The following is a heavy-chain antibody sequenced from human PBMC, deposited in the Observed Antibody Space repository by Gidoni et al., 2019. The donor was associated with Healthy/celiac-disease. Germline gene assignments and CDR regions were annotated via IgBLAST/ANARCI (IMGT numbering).Heavy chain of an antibody. CDR3: ASRRDGYNNY. CDR2: ISYDGSNK. CDR1: GFPFSSYA. V-gene: IGHV3-30-3*01. J-gene: IGHJ4*02. D-gene: IGHD5-12*01. Sequence: QVQLVESGGGVVQPGRSLRLPCAASGFPFSSYAMHWVRQAPGEGLEWVAVISYDGSNKYYADSVKGRVTISRDKSKNTLYLQMNSLGADDTAGYYCASRRDGYNNYWGQGTLVTVSS.